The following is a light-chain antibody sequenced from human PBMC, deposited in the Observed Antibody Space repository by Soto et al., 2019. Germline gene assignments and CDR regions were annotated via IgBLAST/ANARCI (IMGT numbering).Light chain of an antibody. CDR3: SSYTTSSTRV. CDR1: NSDLGSYDF. V-gene: IGLV2-14*01. Sequence: QSVLTQPASVSGSPGQSITISCTGTNSDLGSYDFVSWYQHHPGTAPKLILYKVSDRPSGVSSRFSGSKSGHTASLSISGLQDEDEGFYYCSSYTTSSTRVFGGGTKLTVL. CDR2: KVS. J-gene: IGLJ3*02.